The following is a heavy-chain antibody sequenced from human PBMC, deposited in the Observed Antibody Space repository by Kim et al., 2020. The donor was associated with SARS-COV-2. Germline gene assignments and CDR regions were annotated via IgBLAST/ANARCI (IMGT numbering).Heavy chain of an antibody. D-gene: IGHD3-22*01. CDR1: GFTFSSYA. CDR2: ISYDGSNK. J-gene: IGHJ5*02. Sequence: GGSLRLSCAASGFTFSSYAMHWVRQAPGKGLEWVAVISYDGSNKYYADSVKGRFTISRDNSKNTLYLQMNSLRAEDTAVYYCASVSGYYLSWFDASGEGSLVTLSS. V-gene: IGHV3-30*04. CDR3: ASVSGYYLSWFDA.